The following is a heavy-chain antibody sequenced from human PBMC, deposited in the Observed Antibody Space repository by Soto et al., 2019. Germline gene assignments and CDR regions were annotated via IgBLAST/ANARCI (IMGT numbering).Heavy chain of an antibody. CDR3: AKGLLAIVGTTLPRDAFNI. V-gene: IGHV3-30*18. D-gene: IGHD1-26*01. CDR1: GFSFTTYV. CDR2: ISHDGSYK. Sequence: PGGSLRLSCAASGFSFTTYVMHWVRQAPGKGLEWVAVISHDGSYKYYGDAVKGRFTISRDTSKNAVYLEMSSLRPEDTAVYYCAKGLLAIVGTTLPRDAFNIWGQGTMVTVSS. J-gene: IGHJ3*02.